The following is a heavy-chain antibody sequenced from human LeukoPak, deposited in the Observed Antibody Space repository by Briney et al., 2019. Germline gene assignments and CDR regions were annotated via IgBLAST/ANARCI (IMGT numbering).Heavy chain of an antibody. CDR1: GFTFSSYA. Sequence: GGSLRLSCAASGFTFSSYAMHWVRQAPGKGLEWVAVISYDGSNKYYADSVKGRFTISRDNSKNTLYLQMNSLRAEDTAVYYCARKTGDCWGQGTLVIVSS. J-gene: IGHJ4*02. V-gene: IGHV3-30*04. CDR3: ARKTGDC. D-gene: IGHD1-14*01. CDR2: ISYDGSNK.